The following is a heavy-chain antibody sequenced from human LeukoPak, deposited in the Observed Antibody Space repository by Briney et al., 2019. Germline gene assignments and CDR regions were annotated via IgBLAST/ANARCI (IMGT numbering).Heavy chain of an antibody. J-gene: IGHJ2*01. V-gene: IGHV4-59*08. CDR3: ARYSGSYYLWWYFDL. CDR2: IYYSGST. Sequence: SETLSLTCTVSGGSISSYYWSWIRQPPGKGLEWIGYIYYSGSTNYNPSLKSRVTISVDTSKNQFSLKLSSVTAADTAAYYCARYSGSYYLWWYFDLWGRGTLVTVSS. D-gene: IGHD1-26*01. CDR1: GGSISSYY.